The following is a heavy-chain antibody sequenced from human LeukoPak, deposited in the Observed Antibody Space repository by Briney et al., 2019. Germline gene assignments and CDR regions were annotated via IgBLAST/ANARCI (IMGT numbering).Heavy chain of an antibody. Sequence: ASVQVSCKASGYTFANYGFAWVRQAPGQGLKWMAWINTYNGNTKYAQKLQGRVTVTTDTSTSTAYMELRSLTSDDTAVYYCAREPISSGSYYPRSDYWGQGTLVTVSS. D-gene: IGHD3-10*01. J-gene: IGHJ4*02. V-gene: IGHV1-18*01. CDR1: GYTFANYG. CDR2: INTYNGNT. CDR3: AREPISSGSYYPRSDY.